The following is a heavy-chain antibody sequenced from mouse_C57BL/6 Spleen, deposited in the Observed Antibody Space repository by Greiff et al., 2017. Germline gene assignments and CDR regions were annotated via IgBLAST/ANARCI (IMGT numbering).Heavy chain of an antibody. J-gene: IGHJ1*03. D-gene: IGHD2-4*01. Sequence: QVQLQQPGAELVKPGASVKVSCKASGYTFTSYWMHWVKQRPGQGLEWIGRIHPSDSDTNYNQKFKGKATLTVDKSSSKAYMQLSSLTSEDAAVYYCAAISYDYDDDWYFDVWGTGTTVTVSS. CDR2: IHPSDSDT. V-gene: IGHV1-74*01. CDR3: AAISYDYDDDWYFDV. CDR1: GYTFTSYW.